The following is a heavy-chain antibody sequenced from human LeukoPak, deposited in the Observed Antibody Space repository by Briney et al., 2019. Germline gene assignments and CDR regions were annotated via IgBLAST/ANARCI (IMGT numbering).Heavy chain of an antibody. D-gene: IGHD2-15*01. CDR3: ARGWFGGDDYSYFGMDV. CDR1: GYRFSGYG. V-gene: IGHV1-18*01. J-gene: IGHJ6*02. Sequence: ASVKVSCKASGYRFSGYGVGWVRQAPGHGLEWLGWISAYSGNAYYVQKFQGRVSMTSDTSTTTIYMELRSLRSDDTAMYYCARGWFGGDDYSYFGMDVWGQGTTVIVSS. CDR2: ISAYSGNA.